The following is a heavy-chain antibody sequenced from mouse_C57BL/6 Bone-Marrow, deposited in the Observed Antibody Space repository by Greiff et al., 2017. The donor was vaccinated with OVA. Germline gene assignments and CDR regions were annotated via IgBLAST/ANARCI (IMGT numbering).Heavy chain of an antibody. V-gene: IGHV5-6*01. D-gene: IGHD3-3*01. Sequence: DVQLQESGGDLVKPGGSLKLSCAASGFTFSSYGMSWVRQTPDKRLEWVATISSGGSYTYYPDSVKGRFTISRDNAKNTLYLQMSSLKSEDTAMYYCARRGQGYAMDYWGQGTSVTVSS. CDR2: ISSGGSYT. CDR3: ARRGQGYAMDY. CDR1: GFTFSSYG. J-gene: IGHJ4*01.